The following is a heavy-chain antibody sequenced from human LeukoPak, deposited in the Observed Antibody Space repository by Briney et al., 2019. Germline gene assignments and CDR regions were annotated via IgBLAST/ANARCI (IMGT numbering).Heavy chain of an antibody. Sequence: SETLSLTCAVYGGSFSGYYWSWIRQPPGKGLEWIGEINHSGSTNYNPSPKSRVTISVDTSKNQFSLKLSSVTAADTAVYYCARFRRIMVRGVIIPSYFDYWGQGTLVTVSS. CDR2: INHSGST. V-gene: IGHV4-34*01. J-gene: IGHJ4*02. CDR1: GGSFSGYY. CDR3: ARFRRIMVRGVIIPSYFDY. D-gene: IGHD3-10*01.